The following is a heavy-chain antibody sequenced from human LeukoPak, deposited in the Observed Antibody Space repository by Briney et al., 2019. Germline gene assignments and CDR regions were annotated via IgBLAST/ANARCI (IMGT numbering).Heavy chain of an antibody. J-gene: IGHJ4*02. Sequence: SETLSLTCTVSGGSISSSSYYWGWIRQPPGKGLEWIGSIYYSGSTYYNPSLKSRVTISVDKSKNQFSLKLSSVTAADTAVYYCARVRPVSVVVASLLADYWGQGTLVTVSS. CDR1: GGSISSSSYY. V-gene: IGHV4-39*07. CDR2: IYYSGST. CDR3: ARVRPVSVVVASLLADY. D-gene: IGHD3-22*01.